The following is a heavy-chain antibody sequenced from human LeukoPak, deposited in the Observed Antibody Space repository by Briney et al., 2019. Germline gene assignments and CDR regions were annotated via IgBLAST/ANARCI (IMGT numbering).Heavy chain of an antibody. CDR3: ASGYSSPL. V-gene: IGHV4-59*08. CDR1: GGSISTYY. Sequence: SETLSLTCTVPGGSISTYYWSWIRQPPGKGLEWIGFISHSGNTNYNPSLRSRVTISVDTSKNQFSLKLSSVTAADTAVYYCASGYSSPLWGQGTLVTVSS. CDR2: ISHSGNT. D-gene: IGHD6-19*01. J-gene: IGHJ4*02.